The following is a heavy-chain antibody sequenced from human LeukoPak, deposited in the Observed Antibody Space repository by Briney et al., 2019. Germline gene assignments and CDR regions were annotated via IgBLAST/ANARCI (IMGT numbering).Heavy chain of an antibody. CDR1: GGTFSSYA. D-gene: IGHD3-22*01. J-gene: IGHJ4*02. Sequence: SVKVSCKASGGTFSSYAISWVRQAPGQGLEWMGGIIPIFGTANYAQKFHGRVAITPDESTSTEYMELSSLRSEDTVVYYCLYDSSGYTDYWGQGTLVTVSS. V-gene: IGHV1-69*13. CDR2: IIPIFGTA. CDR3: LYDSSGYTDY.